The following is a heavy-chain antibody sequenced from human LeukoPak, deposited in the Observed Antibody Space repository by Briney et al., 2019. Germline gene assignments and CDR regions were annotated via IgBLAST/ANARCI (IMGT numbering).Heavy chain of an antibody. D-gene: IGHD3-9*01. CDR2: ISSSSSYT. J-gene: IGHJ3*02. CDR1: GFTFSDYY. V-gene: IGHV3-11*06. CDR3: ARGSYPFYDILTGYCCAFDI. Sequence: GSLRLSCAASGFTFSDYYMSWIRQAPGKGLEWVSYISSSSSYTNYADSVKGRFTISRDNAKNSLYLQMNSLRAEDTAVYYCARGSYPFYDILTGYCCAFDIWGQGTMVTVSS.